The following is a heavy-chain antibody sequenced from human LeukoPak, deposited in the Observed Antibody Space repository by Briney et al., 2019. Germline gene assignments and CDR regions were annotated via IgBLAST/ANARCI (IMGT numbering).Heavy chain of an antibody. J-gene: IGHJ4*02. D-gene: IGHD2-21*02. CDR1: GFTFSGYD. CDR3: ARWGSAVTGFDY. Sequence: GGSLRLSCAVSGFTFSGYDMHWVRQATGKGLEWVSAIGTAGDTSYPGSVKGRFTISRENAKNSLYLQMNSLRAGDTAVYYCARWGSAVTGFDYWGQGTLVTVSS. V-gene: IGHV3-13*01. CDR2: IGTAGDT.